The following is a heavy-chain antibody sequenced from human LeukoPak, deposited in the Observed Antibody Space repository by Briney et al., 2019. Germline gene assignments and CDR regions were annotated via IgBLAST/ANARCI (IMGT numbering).Heavy chain of an antibody. CDR1: GSTFTFSIYS. D-gene: IGHD2-21*02. V-gene: IGHV3-21*01. CDR2: ISSSSDYI. CDR3: ARASRGYCGGDCHYWYFDL. J-gene: IGHJ2*01. Sequence: GGSLRLSCAASGSTFTFSIYSMDWVRQAPGKGLEWVSSISSSSDYIFYADSVKGRFTISRDNAKNSLYLQMNSLRAEDTAVYYCARASRGYCGGDCHYWYFDLWGRGTLVTVSS.